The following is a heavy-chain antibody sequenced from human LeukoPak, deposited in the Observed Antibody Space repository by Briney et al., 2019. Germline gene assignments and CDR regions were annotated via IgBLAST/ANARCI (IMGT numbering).Heavy chain of an antibody. CDR3: AKDKEKWELPDY. J-gene: IGHJ4*02. V-gene: IGHV3-9*01. Sequence: GGSLRLSCAASGFTFDDYAMRWVRQAPGKGLEWVSGICWNSGSIGYADSVKGRFTISRDNAKNSLYLQMNSLRAEDTALYYCAKDKEKWELPDYWGQGTLVTVSS. D-gene: IGHD1-26*01. CDR1: GFTFDDYA. CDR2: ICWNSGSI.